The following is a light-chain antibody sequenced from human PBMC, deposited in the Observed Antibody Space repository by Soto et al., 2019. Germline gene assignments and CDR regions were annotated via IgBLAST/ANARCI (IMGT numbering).Light chain of an antibody. J-gene: IGKJ2*01. V-gene: IGKV1-5*01. CDR3: QQYNSYST. Sequence: IQMTQSPSYLSASVGDRVTITCRASQSLSRWLAWYQQKPGKAPKLLIYDGSTLESGVPSRFSGSGSGTEFTLTINSLQPDDFATYYCQQYNSYSTFGQGTKVDIK. CDR2: DGS. CDR1: QSLSRW.